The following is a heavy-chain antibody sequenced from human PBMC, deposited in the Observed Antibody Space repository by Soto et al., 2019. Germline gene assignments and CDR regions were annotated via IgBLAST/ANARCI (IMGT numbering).Heavy chain of an antibody. CDR3: AKERTSSGYFDY. Sequence: EVQLLESGGGLVQPGGSLRLSCVAPGFSFRGYAMSWVRQAPGKGLEWVSAISDSGGRTYYADSVKGRFTISRDNSKNTLYLQMTSQRAEDTAVYYCAKERTSSGYFDYWGQGTLVTVSS. CDR1: GFSFRGYA. D-gene: IGHD3-22*01. J-gene: IGHJ4*02. CDR2: ISDSGGRT. V-gene: IGHV3-23*01.